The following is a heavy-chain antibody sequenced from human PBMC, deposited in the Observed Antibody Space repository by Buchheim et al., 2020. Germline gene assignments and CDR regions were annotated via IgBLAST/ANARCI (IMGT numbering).Heavy chain of an antibody. D-gene: IGHD3-10*01. CDR1: GFTFSSYA. Sequence: QVQLVESGGGVVQPGRSLRLSCAASGFTFSSYAMHWVCQAPGKGLEWVAVISYDGSNKYYADSVKGRFTISRDNSRNTLYLQMSSRRAEDTAVYYCAKGVGAQPMLDYWGQGTL. J-gene: IGHJ4*02. CDR2: ISYDGSNK. CDR3: AKGVGAQPMLDY. V-gene: IGHV3-30*18.